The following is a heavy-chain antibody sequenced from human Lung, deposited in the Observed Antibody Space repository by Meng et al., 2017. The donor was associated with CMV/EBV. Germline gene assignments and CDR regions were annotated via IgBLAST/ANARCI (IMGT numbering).Heavy chain of an antibody. D-gene: IGHD6-13*01. CDR2: SNPNSGGT. CDR3: ARVWKQGIAAAEY. V-gene: IGHV1-2*02. J-gene: IGHJ4*02. Sequence: AFGYTCACFYMHWQRQGPGQGLEWLRRSNPNSGGTNYAQQFQGRFTMTRDKSISTAYMELSRLRSDDTAVYYCARVWKQGIAAAEYWGQGTLVTVSS. CDR1: GYTCACFY.